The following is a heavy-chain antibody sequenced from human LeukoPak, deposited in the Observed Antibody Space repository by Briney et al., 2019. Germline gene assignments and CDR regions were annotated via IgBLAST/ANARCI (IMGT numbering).Heavy chain of an antibody. CDR3: ARGSSGWSFDY. D-gene: IGHD6-19*01. J-gene: IGHJ4*02. CDR2: ISAYNGNT. V-gene: IGHV1-18*04. CDR1: GYTFTSYG. Sequence: GASVKVSCKASGYTFTSYGISWVRQAPGQGLEWMGWISAYNGNTNYAQKLQGRVTMTTDTSTGTAYMELSSLRSEDTAVYYCARGSSGWSFDYWGQGTLVAVSS.